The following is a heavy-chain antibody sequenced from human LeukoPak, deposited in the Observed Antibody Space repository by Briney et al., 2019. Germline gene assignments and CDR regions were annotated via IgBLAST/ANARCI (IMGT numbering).Heavy chain of an antibody. CDR3: AKDPSPRLRYGSGSGDWFDP. CDR1: GYTFTSYG. Sequence: ASVKVSCKASGYTFTSYGISWVRQAPGQGLEWMGWISAYNGNTNYAQKLQGRVTMTTDTSTSTAYMELRSLRSDDTAVYYCAKDPSPRLRYGSGSGDWFDPWGQGTLVTVSS. V-gene: IGHV1-18*01. D-gene: IGHD3-10*01. J-gene: IGHJ5*02. CDR2: ISAYNGNT.